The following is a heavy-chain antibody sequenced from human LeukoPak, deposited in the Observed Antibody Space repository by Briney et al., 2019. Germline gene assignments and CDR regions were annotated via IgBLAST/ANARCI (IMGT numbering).Heavy chain of an antibody. J-gene: IGHJ4*02. D-gene: IGHD1-26*01. CDR3: ARPQSGSYGYFDY. CDR2: IWYDGSNK. Sequence: GGSLRLSCAASGFTFTDFYMSWIRQAPGKGLEWVAVIWYDGSNKYYADSVKGRFTISRDNSKNTLYLQMNSLRAEDTAVYYCARPQSGSYGYFDYWGQGTLVTVSS. V-gene: IGHV3-33*08. CDR1: GFTFTDFY.